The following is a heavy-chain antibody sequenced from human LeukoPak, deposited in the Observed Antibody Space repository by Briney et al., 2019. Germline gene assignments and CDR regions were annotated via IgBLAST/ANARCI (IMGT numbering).Heavy chain of an antibody. V-gene: IGHV4-34*01. J-gene: IGHJ4*02. CDR3: ARGLTWIQLWSY. CDR2: INHSGST. D-gene: IGHD5-18*01. CDR1: GGSFSGYC. Sequence: SETLSLTCAVYGGSFSGYCWSWIRQPPGKGLEWIGEINHSGSTNYNPSLKSRVTISVDTSKTQFSLKLSSVTAADTAVYYCARGLTWIQLWSYWGQGTLVTVSS.